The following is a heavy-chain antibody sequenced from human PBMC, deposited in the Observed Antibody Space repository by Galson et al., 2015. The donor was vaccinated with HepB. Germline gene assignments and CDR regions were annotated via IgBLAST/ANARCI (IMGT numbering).Heavy chain of an antibody. V-gene: IGHV2-5*02. CDR1: GFSLTTSGVG. CDR3: VREVSMIRGQVMDGMDV. CDR2: IYWDDDK. D-gene: IGHD3-10*01. Sequence: PALVKPTQTLTLTCTFSGFSLTTSGVGVGWIRQPPGKALEWLALIYWDDDKRYCPSLKTRLNITKDTSKNEVVLTMNNLGAGDTAVYYCVREVSMIRGQVMDGMDVWGQGTTVTVSS. J-gene: IGHJ6*02.